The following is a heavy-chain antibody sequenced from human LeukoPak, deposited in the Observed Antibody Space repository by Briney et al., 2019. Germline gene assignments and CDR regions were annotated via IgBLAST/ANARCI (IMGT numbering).Heavy chain of an antibody. Sequence: GGSLRLSCAASGFTFSSYGMSWVRQAPGKGLEWVSSISGSGGTTYYADSVKGRFTISSDNSKNTLYLKMNSLRADDTAVYSCAKDPPTVMANAFHIWGQGTMVTVS. J-gene: IGHJ3*02. CDR1: GFTFSSYG. CDR2: ISGSGGTT. V-gene: IGHV3-23*01. CDR3: AKDPPTVMANAFHI. D-gene: IGHD5-18*01.